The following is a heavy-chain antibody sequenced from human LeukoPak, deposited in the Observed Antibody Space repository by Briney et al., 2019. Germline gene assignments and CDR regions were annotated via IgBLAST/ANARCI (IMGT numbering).Heavy chain of an antibody. V-gene: IGHV4-59*01. D-gene: IGHD4/OR15-4a*01. J-gene: IGHJ5*02. CDR1: GGSISSYY. CDR3: ARMTINWFYP. Sequence: PSETLSLTCTVSGGSISSYYWSWIRQPPGRGLEWIGYIYYSGSTNYNPSLKSRVTISVDTSKNQFSLKMSSVTAADTAVYYCARMTINWFYPSGQGNLVTVSS. CDR2: IYYSGST.